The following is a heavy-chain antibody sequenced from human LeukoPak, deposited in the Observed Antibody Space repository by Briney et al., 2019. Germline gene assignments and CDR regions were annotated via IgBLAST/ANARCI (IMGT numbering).Heavy chain of an antibody. V-gene: IGHV1-69*04. CDR1: GGTFSSYA. CDR2: IIPILGIA. Sequence: ASVKVSCKASGGTFSSYAISWVRQAPGQGLEWMGRIIPILGIANYAQKFQGRVTITADKSTSTDYMELSSLRSEDTAVYYCARDDCSSTSCWFDPWGQGTLVTVSS. CDR3: ARDDCSSTSCWFDP. J-gene: IGHJ5*02. D-gene: IGHD2-2*01.